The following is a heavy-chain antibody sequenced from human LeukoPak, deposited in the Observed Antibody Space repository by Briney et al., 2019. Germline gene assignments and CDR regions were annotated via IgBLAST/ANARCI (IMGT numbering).Heavy chain of an antibody. Sequence: ASVKVSXKASGYTFTGYYMHWVRQAPGQGLEWMGRINPNSGGTNYAQKFQGRVTMTRDTSISTAYMELSRLRSDDTAVYYCARAIMIGDAFDIWGQGTMVTVSS. D-gene: IGHD3-22*01. V-gene: IGHV1-2*06. J-gene: IGHJ3*02. CDR2: INPNSGGT. CDR1: GYTFTGYY. CDR3: ARAIMIGDAFDI.